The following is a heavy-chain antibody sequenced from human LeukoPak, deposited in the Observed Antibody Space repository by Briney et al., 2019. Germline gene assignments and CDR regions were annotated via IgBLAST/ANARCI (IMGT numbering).Heavy chain of an antibody. CDR3: AREQIVVVPAGISEGWFDP. V-gene: IGHV1-69*05. CDR1: GGTFSSYA. D-gene: IGHD2-2*01. Sequence: SVKVSCKASGGTFSSYAISWVRQAPGQGLEWMGRIIPIFGTANYAQKFQGRVTITTDESTSTAYMELSSLRSEDTAVYYCAREQIVVVPAGISEGWFDPWGQGTLVTVSS. CDR2: IIPIFGTA. J-gene: IGHJ5*02.